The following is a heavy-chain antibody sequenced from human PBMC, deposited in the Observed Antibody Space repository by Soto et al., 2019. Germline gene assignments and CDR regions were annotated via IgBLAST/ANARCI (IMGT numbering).Heavy chain of an antibody. V-gene: IGHV3-15*01. Sequence: GGSLRLSCAASGFTFSNAWMSWVRQAPGKGLEWVGRIKSKTDGGTTDYAAPVKGRFTISRDDSKNTLYLQMNSLKTEDTAVYYCTTDQTDIVATMPWAAGDYWGQGTLVTVSS. CDR2: IKSKTDGGTT. D-gene: IGHD5-12*01. CDR1: GFTFSNAW. J-gene: IGHJ4*02. CDR3: TTDQTDIVATMPWAAGDY.